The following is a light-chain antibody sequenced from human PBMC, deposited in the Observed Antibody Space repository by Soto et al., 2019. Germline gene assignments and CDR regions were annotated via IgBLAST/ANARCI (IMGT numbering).Light chain of an antibody. CDR2: DVS. V-gene: IGKV1-5*01. CDR1: QSISTC. CDR3: QQLNSYPRT. J-gene: IGKJ1*01. Sequence: EIQLTQSPATLSASTGDRAAITCRASQSISTCLAWYQQRPGKAPRLLIYDVSSLPTGIPARFSGSGSGTDFTLTISSLQPDDFATYYCQQLNSYPRTFGRGTKVDIK.